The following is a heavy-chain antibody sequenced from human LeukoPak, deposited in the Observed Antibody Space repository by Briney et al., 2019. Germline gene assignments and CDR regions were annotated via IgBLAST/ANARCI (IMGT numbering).Heavy chain of an antibody. Sequence: PGGSLRLSCAASGFTFRSYAMSWVRQAPGKGLEWVSGISDSGVSTYYADSVKGRFTISRDNSKNTLYLQMNSLRAEDTAVYYCAKGLRGIYDYWGQGTLVTVSS. CDR1: GFTFRSYA. CDR3: AKGLRGIYDY. V-gene: IGHV3-23*01. CDR2: ISDSGVST. D-gene: IGHD1-26*01. J-gene: IGHJ4*02.